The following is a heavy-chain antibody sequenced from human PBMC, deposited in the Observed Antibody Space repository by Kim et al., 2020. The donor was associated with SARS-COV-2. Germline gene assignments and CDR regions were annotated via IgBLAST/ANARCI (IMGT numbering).Heavy chain of an antibody. CDR2: IIPIFGTA. D-gene: IGHD2-15*01. J-gene: IGHJ3*02. CDR1: GGTFSSYA. Sequence: SVKVSCKASGGTFSSYAISWVRQAPGQGLEWMGGIIPIFGTANYAQKFQGRVTITADESTSTAYMELSSLRSEDTAVYYCASIVVVVAAHDAFDIWGQGTMVTVSS. CDR3: ASIVVVVAAHDAFDI. V-gene: IGHV1-69*13.